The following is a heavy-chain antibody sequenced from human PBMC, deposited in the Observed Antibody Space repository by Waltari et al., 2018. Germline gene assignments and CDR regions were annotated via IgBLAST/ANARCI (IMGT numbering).Heavy chain of an antibody. CDR3: ARTYSGYDSYYYYGMDV. J-gene: IGHJ6*02. D-gene: IGHD5-12*01. V-gene: IGHV3-53*04. CDR2: IYSGGST. Sequence: PGKGLECVSVIYSGGSTYYADSVKGRFTISRHNSKNTLYLQMNSLRAEDTAVYYCARTYSGYDSYYYYGMDVWGQGTTVTVSS.